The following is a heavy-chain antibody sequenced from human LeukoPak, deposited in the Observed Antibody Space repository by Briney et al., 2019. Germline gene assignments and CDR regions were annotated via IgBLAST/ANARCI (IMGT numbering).Heavy chain of an antibody. CDR2: IYYSGST. CDR1: GGSIRSDGYY. Sequence: SETLSLTCTVSGGSIRSDGYYWGWIRQTPGKELEWIGNIYYSGSTYYNPSLKSRVTISVDTSKNQFSLKLTSVTAADTAVYYCASLLPTTASYNFDSWGQGTLVTVSS. CDR3: ASLLPTTASYNFDS. V-gene: IGHV4-39*07. D-gene: IGHD1-1*01. J-gene: IGHJ4*02.